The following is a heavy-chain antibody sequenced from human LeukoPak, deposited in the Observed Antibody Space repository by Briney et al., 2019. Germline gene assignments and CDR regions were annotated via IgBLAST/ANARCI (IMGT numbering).Heavy chain of an antibody. D-gene: IGHD2-2*03. V-gene: IGHV1-2*02. CDR2: INPNTGDT. CDR3: ASGLRGYYYYYMDI. J-gene: IGHJ6*03. CDR1: GYTFTYFY. Sequence: GASVKVSCKSSGYTFTYFYIHWVGQAPGQGLEWMGWINPNTGDTHYAQKFQGRVTMTRDTSVTTAFMEVTGLRSDDTAVYYCASGLRGYYYYYMDIWGKGTTVTMSS.